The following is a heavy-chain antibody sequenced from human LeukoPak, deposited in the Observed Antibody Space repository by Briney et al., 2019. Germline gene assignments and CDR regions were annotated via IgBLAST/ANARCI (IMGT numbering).Heavy chain of an antibody. CDR3: ARGAKWLSSP. D-gene: IGHD3-22*01. CDR2: INPNSGGT. J-gene: IGHJ5*02. CDR1: GYTFTVYY. Sequence: ASVKVSCKASGYTFTVYYMHWVRHAPGQGLEWMGWINPNSGGTNYAQKFQGRVTMTRDTSISTAYMELSRLRSVDTAVYYCARGAKWLSSPWGQGTLVTVSS. V-gene: IGHV1-2*02.